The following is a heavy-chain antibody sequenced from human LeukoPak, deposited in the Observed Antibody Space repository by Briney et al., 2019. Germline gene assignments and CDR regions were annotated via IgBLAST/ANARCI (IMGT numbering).Heavy chain of an antibody. V-gene: IGHV3-23*01. J-gene: IGHJ4*02. CDR2: ISGSGGST. CDR1: GFTFSSYA. D-gene: IGHD5-18*01. CDR3: AKDLVRVFVQLWSVDY. Sequence: GGSLRLSCAASGFTFSSYAMSWVRQAPGKGLEWVSAISGSGGSTYYADSVKGRFTISRDNSKNTLYLQMNSLRAEDTAVYYCAKDLVRVFVQLWSVDYWGQGTLVTVSS.